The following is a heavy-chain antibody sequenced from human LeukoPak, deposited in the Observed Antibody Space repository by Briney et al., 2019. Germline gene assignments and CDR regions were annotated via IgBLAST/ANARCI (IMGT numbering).Heavy chain of an antibody. CDR3: ARDVGGGPKYYYYGMDV. Sequence: GGSLRLSCVASGFTFSSYWMHWVRQAPGKGLEWVAVISYDGSNKYYADSVKGRFTISRDNSKNTLYLQMNSLRAEDTAVYYCARDVGGGPKYYYYGMDVWGQGTTVTVSS. CDR1: GFTFSSYW. V-gene: IGHV3-30*03. J-gene: IGHJ6*02. CDR2: ISYDGSNK. D-gene: IGHD2-15*01.